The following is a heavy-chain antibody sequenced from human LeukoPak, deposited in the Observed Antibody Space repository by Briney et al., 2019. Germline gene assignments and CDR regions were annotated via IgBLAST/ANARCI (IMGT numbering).Heavy chain of an antibody. D-gene: IGHD2-21*02. J-gene: IGHJ4*02. CDR2: INHSGST. V-gene: IGHV4-34*01. CDR1: GGSFSGYY. Sequence: SETLSLTCAVYGGSFSGYYWSWIRQPPGKGLEWIGEINHSGSTNYNPSLKSRVTISVDTSKNQFSLKPSSVTAADTAVYYCARGLLFRQTLDYWGQGTLVTVSS. CDR3: ARGLLFRQTLDY.